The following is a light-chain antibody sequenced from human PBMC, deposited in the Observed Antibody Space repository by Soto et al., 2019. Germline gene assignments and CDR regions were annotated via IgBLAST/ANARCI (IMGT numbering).Light chain of an antibody. CDR1: SGHSSYI. CDR2: VEGSGSY. V-gene: IGLV4-60*03. J-gene: IGLJ2*01. Sequence: QLVLTQSSSASASLGSSVKLTCILSSGHSSYIIGWHQQQSGKAPRYLMKVEGSGSYSKGSGVPDRFSGSSFGADRYLTISNLQSEDEADYYCETWDGNTMMVFGGGTKLTVL. CDR3: ETWDGNTMMV.